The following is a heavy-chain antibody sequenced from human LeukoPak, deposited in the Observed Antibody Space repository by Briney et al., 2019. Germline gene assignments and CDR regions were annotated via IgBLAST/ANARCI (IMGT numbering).Heavy chain of an antibody. CDR2: IYPGDSDT. D-gene: IGHD3-10*01. CDR3: ARHASYYGSGSYYLDY. J-gene: IGHJ4*02. CDR1: GYSFTSYW. V-gene: IGHV5-51*01. Sequence: GESLKISCEGSGYSFTSYWIAWVRQMPGKGLEWMGIIYPGDSDTRYSPSFQAQVTISADKSISTAFLHWSSLKASDTAMYYCARHASYYGSGSYYLDYWGQGTLVTVSS.